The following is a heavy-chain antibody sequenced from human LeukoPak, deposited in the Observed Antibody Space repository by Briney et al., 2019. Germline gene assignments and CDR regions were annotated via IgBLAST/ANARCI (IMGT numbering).Heavy chain of an antibody. CDR1: GGTFISYA. Sequence: SXKVSCKASGGTFISYAISWVRQAPGQGLEWMGGIIPIFGTANYAQKFQGRVTITTDESTSTAYMELSSLRSEDTAVYYCARARRSGYYFRYFDYWGQETLVTVSS. D-gene: IGHD3-22*01. J-gene: IGHJ4*02. CDR2: IIPIFGTA. V-gene: IGHV1-69*05. CDR3: ARARRSGYYFRYFDY.